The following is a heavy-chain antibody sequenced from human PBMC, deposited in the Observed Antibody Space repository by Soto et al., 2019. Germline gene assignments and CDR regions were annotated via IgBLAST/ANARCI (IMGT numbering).Heavy chain of an antibody. J-gene: IGHJ4*02. V-gene: IGHV3-30*03. D-gene: IGHD3-22*01. CDR3: ATEDYYDSSGGALDFDY. CDR2: ISYDGSNK. CDR1: GFTFSSYG. Sequence: QVQLVESGGGVVQPGRSLRLSCAASGFTFSSYGMHWVRQAPGKGLEWVAVISYDGSNKYYADSVKGRFTISRDNSKNTLYLQMNSLRAEHTAVYYCATEDYYDSSGGALDFDYWGQGTLVTVSS.